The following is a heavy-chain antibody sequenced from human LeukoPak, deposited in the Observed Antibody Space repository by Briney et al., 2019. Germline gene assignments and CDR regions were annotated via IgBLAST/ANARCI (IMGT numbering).Heavy chain of an antibody. CDR2: IYYTGST. Sequence: SETLSLTCTVSGGSFSSYYWSWIRQPPGKGLEWIGYIYYTGSTNYNPSVQSRVTTSLDTSKNQFSLRLGSVTAEDTAVYYCARSWGHPYSSGWYGEEKIFDYWGQGTLVTVSS. V-gene: IGHV4-59*01. J-gene: IGHJ4*02. CDR1: GGSFSSYY. CDR3: ARSWGHPYSSGWYGEEKIFDY. D-gene: IGHD6-19*01.